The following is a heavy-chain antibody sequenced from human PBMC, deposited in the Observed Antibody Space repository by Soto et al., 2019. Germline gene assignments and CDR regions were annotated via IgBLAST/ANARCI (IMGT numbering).Heavy chain of an antibody. D-gene: IGHD3-9*01. V-gene: IGHV3-15*07. CDR2: IKSKTSGGTT. CDR3: ATVAPYYDVLDS. J-gene: IGHJ5*01. Sequence: EVQLVESGGGLVKPGGSLRLSCAASGLSFSHVWMNWVRQAPGKGLEWVGRIKSKTSGGTTDHATPVKGRFTISRDDSKNTLYLEMNSLRSEDTAVYYSATVAPYYDVLDSWGQGTLVTVSS. CDR1: GLSFSHVW.